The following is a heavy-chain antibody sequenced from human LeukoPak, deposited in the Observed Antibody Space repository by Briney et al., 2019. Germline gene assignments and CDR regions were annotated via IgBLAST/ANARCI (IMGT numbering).Heavy chain of an antibody. CDR2: INPSGGST. J-gene: IGHJ4*02. CDR3: AAYCSSTSCQLSFDY. Sequence: ASVKVSCKASGYTFTSYYMHWVRQAPGQGLEWMGIINPSGGSTSYAQKFQGRVTITADESTSTAYMELSSLRSEDTAVYYCAAYCSSTSCQLSFDYWGQGTLVTVSS. V-gene: IGHV1-46*01. D-gene: IGHD2-2*01. CDR1: GYTFTSYY.